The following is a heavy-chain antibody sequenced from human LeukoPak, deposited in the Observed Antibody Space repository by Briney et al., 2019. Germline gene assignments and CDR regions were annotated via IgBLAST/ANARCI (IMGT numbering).Heavy chain of an antibody. CDR1: GYTFTTYG. CDR2: ISGYNGNA. V-gene: IGHV1-18*01. J-gene: IGHJ5*02. D-gene: IGHD3-16*01. CDR3: ARTSHESVLYWSDP. Sequence: VSVKVSCKASGYTFTTYGIGWVRQAPGQGLEWIGWISGYNGNANYVQKFQGRVTMTTDTSMSTAYMDLRSLSSDDTAVYYGARTSHESVLYWSDPWGQGTLVNVYS.